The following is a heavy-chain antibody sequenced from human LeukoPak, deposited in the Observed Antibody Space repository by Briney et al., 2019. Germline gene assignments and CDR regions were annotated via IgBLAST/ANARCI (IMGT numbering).Heavy chain of an antibody. D-gene: IGHD5-18*01. CDR2: INPNRGGT. V-gene: IGHV1-2*02. Sequence: ASVNVSSKASGYPFTDYYMHWVRQAPGQGLEWMGWINPNRGGTGYAQKFQGRVTMTRDTSISTAYMELSRLRYDDTAVYYCASGYRFRNWGQGTLVTVSS. J-gene: IGHJ4*02. CDR3: ASGYRFRN. CDR1: GYPFTDYY.